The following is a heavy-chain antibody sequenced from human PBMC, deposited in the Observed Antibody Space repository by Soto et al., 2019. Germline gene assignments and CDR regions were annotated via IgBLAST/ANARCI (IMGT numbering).Heavy chain of an antibody. Sequence: GSLLPACSASGFTFSSHVMSWVRQAPGTGLEWVSTIDHTGANTHYADSVKGRFTISRDNSRKTLNLQMNSLRAADTALYYCVSWLSDHFDYWGQGTQVTVYS. D-gene: IGHD5-12*01. CDR2: IDHTGANT. CDR3: VSWLSDHFDY. J-gene: IGHJ4*02. CDR1: GFTFSSHV. V-gene: IGHV3-23*01.